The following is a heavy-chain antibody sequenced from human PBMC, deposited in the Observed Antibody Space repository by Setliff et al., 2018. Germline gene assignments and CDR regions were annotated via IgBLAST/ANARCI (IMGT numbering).Heavy chain of an antibody. V-gene: IGHV7-4-1*02. CDR2: INTNTGNP. D-gene: IGHD6-19*01. CDR1: GYTFTSYA. Sequence: ASVKVSCKASGYTFTSYAMHWVRQAPGQRLEWMGWINTNTGNPTYAQGFTGRFVFSLDTSVSTAYLQISSLKAEDTAVYYCARSKSSSGWLNWFDPWGQGTLVTVSS. J-gene: IGHJ5*02. CDR3: ARSKSSSGWLNWFDP.